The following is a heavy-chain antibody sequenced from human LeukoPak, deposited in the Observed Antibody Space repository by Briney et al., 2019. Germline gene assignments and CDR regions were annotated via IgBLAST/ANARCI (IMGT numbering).Heavy chain of an antibody. J-gene: IGHJ4*02. V-gene: IGHV4-38-2*01. Sequence: TASETLSLTCGVSGYSISNGYHWGWIRQPPGKGLEWIGSISHSGNTDYNPSLASRVTISVDTSKNQLSLRLSSVTAADTAVYFCATTVGDFCGGGICYSGVEYWGQGTLVTVSS. CDR1: GYSISNGYH. CDR3: ATTVGDFCGGGICYSGVEY. CDR2: ISHSGNT. D-gene: IGHD2-15*01.